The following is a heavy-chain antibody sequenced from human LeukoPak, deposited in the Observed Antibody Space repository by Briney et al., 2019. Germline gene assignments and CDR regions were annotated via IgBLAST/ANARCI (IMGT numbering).Heavy chain of an antibody. V-gene: IGHV4-39*07. CDR3: ARGWSDYSHFDY. J-gene: IGHJ4*02. D-gene: IGHD3-3*01. Sequence: PSETLSLTCTVSGGSISSSSYYWGWIRQPPGKGLEWIGSIYTSGSTNYNPSLKSRVTMSVDTSKNQFSLKVSSVTAADTAVYYCARGWSDYSHFDYWGQGTLVTVSS. CDR1: GGSISSSSYY. CDR2: IYTSGST.